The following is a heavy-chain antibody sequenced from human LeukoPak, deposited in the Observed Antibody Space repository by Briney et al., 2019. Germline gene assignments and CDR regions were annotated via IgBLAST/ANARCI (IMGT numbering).Heavy chain of an antibody. D-gene: IGHD5-18*01. CDR1: GFTFSGSA. V-gene: IGHV3-73*01. Sequence: GGSLRLSCAASGFTFSGSAMHWVRQASGKGLEWVGRIRSKANSYATAYATSVKGRFTISRDDSKNTAYLQMNSLKTEDTAVYYCTRGGYGGYYYYGMDVWGQGTTVTVSS. J-gene: IGHJ6*02. CDR3: TRGGYGGYYYYGMDV. CDR2: IRSKANSYAT.